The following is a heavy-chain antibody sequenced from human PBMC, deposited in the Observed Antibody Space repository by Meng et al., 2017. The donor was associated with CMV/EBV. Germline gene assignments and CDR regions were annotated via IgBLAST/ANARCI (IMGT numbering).Heavy chain of an antibody. CDR3: AKHGRPRTVAPPDY. Sequence: ASGFTFDDYTMHWVRQAPGKGLEWVSLISWDGGSTYYADSVKGRFTISRDNSKNSLYLQMNSLRTEDTALYYCAKHGRPRTVAPPDYWGQGTLVTVSS. V-gene: IGHV3-43*01. CDR2: ISWDGGST. D-gene: IGHD2-15*01. J-gene: IGHJ4*02. CDR1: GFTFDDYT.